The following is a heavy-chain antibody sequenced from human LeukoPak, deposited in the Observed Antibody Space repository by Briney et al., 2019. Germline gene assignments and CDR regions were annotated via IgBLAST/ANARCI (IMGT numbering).Heavy chain of an antibody. CDR1: GFTFSSYS. CDR3: ARERPQRPLSY. J-gene: IGHJ4*02. D-gene: IGHD2/OR15-2a*01. Sequence: GGSLRLSCAASGFTFSSYSMNWVRQAPGKGLEWVSYISSSSSTIYYADSVKGRFTISRDNAKNSLYLQMNSLRAEDTAVYYCARERPQRPLSYWGQGTLVTVSS. CDR2: ISSSSSTI. V-gene: IGHV3-48*01.